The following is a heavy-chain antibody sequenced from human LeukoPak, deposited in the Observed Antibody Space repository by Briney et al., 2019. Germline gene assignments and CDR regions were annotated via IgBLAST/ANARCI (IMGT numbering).Heavy chain of an antibody. CDR1: EFTFSTYE. CDR3: AKTSGWHHDY. V-gene: IGHV3-48*03. D-gene: IGHD6-19*01. J-gene: IGHJ4*02. CDR2: ISSSGSSI. Sequence: GGSLRPSCAASEFTFSTYEMNWVRQAPGKGLEWVSYISSSGSSIYYADSAKGRFTISRDNAKNSLYLQMNSLRAEDTAVYYCAKTSGWHHDYWGQGTLVTVSS.